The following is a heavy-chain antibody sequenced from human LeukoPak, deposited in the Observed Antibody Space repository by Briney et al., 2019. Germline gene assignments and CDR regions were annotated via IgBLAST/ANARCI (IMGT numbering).Heavy chain of an antibody. J-gene: IGHJ4*02. V-gene: IGHV3-74*01. CDR1: GFTFSSYW. D-gene: IGHD2-15*01. CDR2: IKSDGST. Sequence: PGGSLRLSCAASGFTFSSYWMHWVRQAPGKGLVWVSRIKSDGSTNYADSVKGRFTISRDNAKNTVSLQMNSLRAEDSAVYYCAKRQCNGGSCFYIDYWGQGTLVTVSS. CDR3: AKRQCNGGSCFYIDY.